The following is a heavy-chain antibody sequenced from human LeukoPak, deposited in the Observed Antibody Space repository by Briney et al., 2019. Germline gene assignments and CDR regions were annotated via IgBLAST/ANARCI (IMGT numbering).Heavy chain of an antibody. CDR2: IYTSGST. V-gene: IGHV4-61*02. J-gene: IGHJ3*02. D-gene: IGHD3-10*01. Sequence: PSQTLSLTCTVSGGSISSGSYYWSWIRQPAGKGLEWIGRIYTSGSTNYNPSLKSRVTISVDTSKNQFSLKLSSVTAADTAVYYCARVPPGYAFDIWGQGTMVTVSS. CDR3: ARVPPGYAFDI. CDR1: GGSISSGSYY.